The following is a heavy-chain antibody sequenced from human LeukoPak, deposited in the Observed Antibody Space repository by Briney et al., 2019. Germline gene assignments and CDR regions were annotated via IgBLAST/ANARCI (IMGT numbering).Heavy chain of an antibody. J-gene: IGHJ4*02. CDR1: GGSISSYY. V-gene: IGHV4-59*01. D-gene: IGHD1-26*01. CDR2: IYYSGST. CDR3: ARGEVPTDY. Sequence: QSSETLSLTCTVSGGSISSYYWSWIRQPPGKGLEWIGYIYYSGSTNYNPSLKSRVTISVDTSKNQFSLKLSSVTAADTAVYYCARGEVPTDYWGQGTLVTVSS.